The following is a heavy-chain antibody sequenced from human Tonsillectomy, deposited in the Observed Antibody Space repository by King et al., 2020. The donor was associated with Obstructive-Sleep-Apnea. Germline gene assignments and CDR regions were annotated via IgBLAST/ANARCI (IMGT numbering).Heavy chain of an antibody. Sequence: VQLVESGGGLVQPGGSLRVSCAASGFTFSSYAMNWVRQAPGKGLGWGSAISGRGGSTYYADSVKGRFTISRDNSKNTLYLQMNSLRADDTALYYCAKDIGTGYHYYGMDVWGQGTTVTVSS. J-gene: IGHJ6*02. V-gene: IGHV3-23*04. CDR1: GFTFSSYA. CDR3: AKDIGTGYHYYGMDV. D-gene: IGHD3/OR15-3a*01. CDR2: ISGRGGST.